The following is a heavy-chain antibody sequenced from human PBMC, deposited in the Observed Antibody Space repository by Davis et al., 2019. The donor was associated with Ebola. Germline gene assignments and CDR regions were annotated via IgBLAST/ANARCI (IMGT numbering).Heavy chain of an antibody. D-gene: IGHD6-13*01. Sequence: GESLKISCAASGFTFSSYAMHWVRQAPGKGLEWVAVISYDGSNKYYADSVKGRFTISRDNAKNSLYLQMNSLRAEDTALYYCAKDGLGSSWYGRADWFDPWGQGTLVTVSS. CDR1: GFTFSSYA. CDR3: AKDGLGSSWYGRADWFDP. V-gene: IGHV3-30-3*01. CDR2: ISYDGSNK. J-gene: IGHJ5*02.